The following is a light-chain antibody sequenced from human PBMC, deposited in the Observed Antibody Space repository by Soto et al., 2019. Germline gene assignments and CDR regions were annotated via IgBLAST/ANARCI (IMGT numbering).Light chain of an antibody. Sequence: QSVLTQPPSVSGSPGQSVTISCTGTSSDVGNYNRLSWYQQPPGTAPKLIMYEVNTRPSGVPDRFSGSKSGSTASLTISGLQAEDEADYYCSLYISGSTYVFGTGTKVTVL. J-gene: IGLJ1*01. CDR2: EVN. CDR3: SLYISGSTYV. CDR1: SSDVGNYNR. V-gene: IGLV2-18*01.